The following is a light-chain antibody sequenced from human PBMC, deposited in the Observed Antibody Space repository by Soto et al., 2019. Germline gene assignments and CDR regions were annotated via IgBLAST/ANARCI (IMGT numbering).Light chain of an antibody. CDR3: QESGRSPVT. CDR2: GAS. Sequence: IGLTQSPGTLAVSPGERATLSCRASQSVSSSQLAWYQQKPGQAPRLLIYGASSRATGIPDRFSGSGSGTAFTLAISRLEPEDFAVYYCQESGRSPVTFGQGTKVDIK. J-gene: IGKJ1*01. CDR1: QSVSSSQ. V-gene: IGKV3-20*01.